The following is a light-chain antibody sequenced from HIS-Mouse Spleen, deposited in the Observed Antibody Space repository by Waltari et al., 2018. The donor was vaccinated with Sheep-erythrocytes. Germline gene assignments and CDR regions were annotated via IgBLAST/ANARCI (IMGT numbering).Light chain of an antibody. CDR3: QQYDNLPLT. V-gene: IGKV1-33*01. Sequence: DIQMTQSPSSLSASVGDRVTITCQASQEISNYLNWYQQKPGKAPKLLIYDASNLETGVPSRFSRSGSGTDFTFTINSLQPEDIATYYCQQYDNLPLTFGGGTKVGIK. CDR1: QEISNY. J-gene: IGKJ4*01. CDR2: DAS.